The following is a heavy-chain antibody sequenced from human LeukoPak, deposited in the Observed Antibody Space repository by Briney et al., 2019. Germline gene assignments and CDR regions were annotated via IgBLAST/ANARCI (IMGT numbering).Heavy chain of an antibody. CDR2: INHSGST. CDR1: GGSFSGYY. V-gene: IGHV4-34*01. D-gene: IGHD5-12*01. Sequence: SETPSLTCAVYGGSFSGYYWSWIRQPPGKGLGWIGEINHSGSTNYNPSLKSRVTISVDTSKNQFSLKLSSVTAADTAVYYCATMSGSKGGVDYWGQGTLVTVSS. CDR3: ATMSGSKGGVDY. J-gene: IGHJ4*02.